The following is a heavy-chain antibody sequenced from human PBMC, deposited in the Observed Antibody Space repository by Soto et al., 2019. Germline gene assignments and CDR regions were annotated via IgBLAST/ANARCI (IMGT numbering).Heavy chain of an antibody. J-gene: IGHJ6*03. CDR3: ARGIRPTGTIYYMDV. Sequence: SVKVSCKASGGTFSSYTISWVRQAPGQGLEWMGRIIPILGIANYAQKFQGRVTITADKSTSTAYMELSSLRSEDTAVYYCARGIRPTGTIYYMDVWGKGTTVTVSS. D-gene: IGHD1-7*01. V-gene: IGHV1-69*02. CDR2: IIPILGIA. CDR1: GGTFSSYT.